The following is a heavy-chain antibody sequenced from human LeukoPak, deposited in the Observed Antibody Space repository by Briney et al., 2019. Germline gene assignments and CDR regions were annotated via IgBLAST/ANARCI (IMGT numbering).Heavy chain of an antibody. CDR3: TKGRRMRDGEY. D-gene: IGHD5-24*01. V-gene: IGHV3-23*01. CDR1: GFTFSSYA. CDR2: ISGGGGST. J-gene: IGHJ4*02. Sequence: GGSLRLSCTASGFTFSSYAMSWVRQAPGRGLEWVSAISGGGGSTYYADSVKGRFTISRDNSKNTLYLQMNSRRAEDTAVYYCTKGRRMRDGEYWGQGTLVTVSS.